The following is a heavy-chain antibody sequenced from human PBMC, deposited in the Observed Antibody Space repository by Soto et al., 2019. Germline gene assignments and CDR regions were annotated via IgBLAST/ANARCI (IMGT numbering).Heavy chain of an antibody. CDR2: ISGSGGST. CDR1: GFTFASNA. V-gene: IGHV3-23*01. D-gene: IGHD3-22*01. J-gene: IGHJ3*02. CDR3: ARDYYYDSSGYAFDI. Sequence: GGSLRLSWAASGFTFASNAMSWVRQAPGKGLGWVSAISGSGGSTYYADSVKGRFTISRDNSKNTLYLQMNSLRAEDTAVYYCARDYYYDSSGYAFDIWGQGTMVTVSS.